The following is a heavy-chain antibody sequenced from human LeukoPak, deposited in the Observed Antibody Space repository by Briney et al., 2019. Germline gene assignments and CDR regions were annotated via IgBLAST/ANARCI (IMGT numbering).Heavy chain of an antibody. D-gene: IGHD5-18*01. CDR3: ARAPSGFTYGPGDH. CDR2: ISTYDGNA. Sequence: ASVKVSCKASGYSFTSYGITWVRQAPGQGLEWMGWISTYDGNANYAQKLQGRVTMTTDTSTIIAYMELRSLRSDDTAVYYCARAPSGFTYGPGDHWGQGTLVTVSS. J-gene: IGHJ4*02. CDR1: GYSFTSYG. V-gene: IGHV1-18*01.